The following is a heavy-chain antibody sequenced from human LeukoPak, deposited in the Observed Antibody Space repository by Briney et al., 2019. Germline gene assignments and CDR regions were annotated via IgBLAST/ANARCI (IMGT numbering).Heavy chain of an antibody. Sequence: GASVKVSCKASGGTFSSYAISWVRQAPGQGLEWMGGIIPIFGTANYAQKFQGRVTITADESTSTAYMELSRLRSDDTAVYYCARDWGHSDAFDIWGQGTMVTVSS. D-gene: IGHD3-16*01. CDR2: IIPIFGTA. CDR1: GGTFSSYA. J-gene: IGHJ3*02. CDR3: ARDWGHSDAFDI. V-gene: IGHV1-69*13.